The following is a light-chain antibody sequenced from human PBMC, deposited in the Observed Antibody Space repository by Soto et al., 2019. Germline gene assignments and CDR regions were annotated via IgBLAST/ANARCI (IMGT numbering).Light chain of an antibody. Sequence: EIVLTQSPGTLSLSPGERATLSCRASQSVSSYLAWYQQKPGQAPRLLIYVASNRATGIPARFSGSGSGTDFTLTISSLEPEDFAVYYCQQRSNWPEWTFGQGTKVEIK. J-gene: IGKJ1*01. CDR2: VAS. V-gene: IGKV3-11*01. CDR3: QQRSNWPEWT. CDR1: QSVSSY.